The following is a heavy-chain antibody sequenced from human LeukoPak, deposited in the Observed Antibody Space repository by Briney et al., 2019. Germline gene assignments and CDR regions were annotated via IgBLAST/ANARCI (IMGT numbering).Heavy chain of an antibody. CDR2: ISAYNGNT. V-gene: IGHV1-18*01. CDR3: AGGYCSSTSCYTGRYYFDY. CDR1: GYTFTSYG. Sequence: ASVKVSCKASGYTFTSYGISWVRQAPGQGLEWMGWISAYNGNTDYAQKLQGRVTMTTDTSTSTAYMELRSLRSDDTAVYYCAGGYCSSTSCYTGRYYFDYWGQGTLVTVSS. J-gene: IGHJ4*02. D-gene: IGHD2-2*02.